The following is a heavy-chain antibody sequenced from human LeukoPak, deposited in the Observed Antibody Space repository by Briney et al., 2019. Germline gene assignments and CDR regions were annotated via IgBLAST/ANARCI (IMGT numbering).Heavy chain of an antibody. J-gene: IGHJ6*02. CDR2: ISYDGSNK. CDR1: GFTFSSYA. D-gene: IGHD2-2*02. V-gene: IGHV3-30-3*01. CDR3: AGCSSTSCYSGLYGMDV. Sequence: PGGSLRLSCAASGFTFSSYAMHWVRQAPGKGLEWVAVISYDGSNKYYADSVKGRFTISRDNSKNTLYLQMNSLRAEDMAVYYCAGCSSTSCYSGLYGMDVWGQGTTVTVSS.